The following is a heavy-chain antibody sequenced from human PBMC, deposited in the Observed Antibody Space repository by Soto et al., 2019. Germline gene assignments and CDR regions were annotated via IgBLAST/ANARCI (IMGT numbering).Heavy chain of an antibody. Sequence: GASLKVSCKASGYTFTSYRISWVRQAPGQGLEWMGWISAYNGNTNYAQKLQGRVTMTTDTSTSTAYMELRSLRSDDTAVYYCARDRYAFAQGEFDIWGQGTMVTVSS. CDR2: ISAYNGNT. D-gene: IGHD3-16*01. CDR1: GYTFTSYR. J-gene: IGHJ3*02. V-gene: IGHV1-18*04. CDR3: ARDRYAFAQGEFDI.